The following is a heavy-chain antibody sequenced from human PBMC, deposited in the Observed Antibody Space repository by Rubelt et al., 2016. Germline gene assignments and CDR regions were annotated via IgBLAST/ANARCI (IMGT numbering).Heavy chain of an antibody. D-gene: IGHD3-22*01. CDR3: ARDMGLSGYFDY. J-gene: IGHJ4*02. V-gene: IGHV1-8*01. Sequence: QVQLVQSGAEVKKPGASVKVSCKASGYTFTSYDINWVRQATGQGLEWMGWMNPNSGNTGYAKKFQGRVTMTRDTSTSTVYMELSSLRSEDTAVYYCARDMGLSGYFDYWGQGTLVTVSS. CDR1: GYTFTSYD. CDR2: MNPNSGNT.